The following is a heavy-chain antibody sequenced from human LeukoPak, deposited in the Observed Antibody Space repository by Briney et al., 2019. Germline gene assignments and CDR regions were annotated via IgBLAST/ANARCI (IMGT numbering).Heavy chain of an antibody. Sequence: SETLSLTCTVSGGSISSYYWSWIRQPPGKGLEWIGYIYATGSTNYNPSLKSRVTTSVDTSKNQFSLNLRSVTAADTAVYYCARHGSVRSPLGPWGQGTLVTVSS. CDR3: ARHGSVRSPLGP. J-gene: IGHJ5*02. D-gene: IGHD3-10*01. CDR2: IYATGST. CDR1: GGSISSYY. V-gene: IGHV4-4*09.